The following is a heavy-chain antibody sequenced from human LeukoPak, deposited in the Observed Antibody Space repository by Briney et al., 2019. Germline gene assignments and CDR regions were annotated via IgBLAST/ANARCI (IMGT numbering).Heavy chain of an antibody. CDR2: IIPILGIA. CDR1: GGTLSSYT. Sequence: SVKVSCKASGGTLSSYTICWVPQAPGQGLEWMGRIIPILGIANYAQKFQGRVTITADKSTSTAYMELSSLRSEDTAVYYCARDRALYYYYMDVWGKGTTVTVSS. D-gene: IGHD3-10*01. V-gene: IGHV1-69*04. CDR3: ARDRALYYYYMDV. J-gene: IGHJ6*03.